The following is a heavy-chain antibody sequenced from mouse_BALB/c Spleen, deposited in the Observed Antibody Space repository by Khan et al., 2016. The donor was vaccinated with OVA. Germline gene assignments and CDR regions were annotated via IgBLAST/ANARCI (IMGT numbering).Heavy chain of an antibody. D-gene: IGHD2-14*01. CDR2: IYPFNDDT. CDR1: GYTFTSYV. Sequence: VQLQQSGPELVKPGASVKMSCEASGYTFTSYVIHWVKQKPGQGLEWIGYIYPFNDDTKYNEKFKGKATLTSDTSSSTAYMELRSLTSTDSAVDYCAKNYRYDVYFDYWGQGTTLTVSS. J-gene: IGHJ2*01. V-gene: IGHV1S136*01. CDR3: AKNYRYDVYFDY.